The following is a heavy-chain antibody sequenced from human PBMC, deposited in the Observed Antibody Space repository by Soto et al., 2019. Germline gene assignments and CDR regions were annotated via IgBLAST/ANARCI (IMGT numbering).Heavy chain of an antibody. CDR2: VYHTGST. V-gene: IGHV4-4*02. CDR1: GVSISNDNW. D-gene: IGHD2-15*01. J-gene: IGHJ4*02. CDR3: VGKGWYSIEY. Sequence: QVQLQESGPGLVKPSGTLSLTCAVSGVSISNDNWWGWVRQPPGMGLAWIGEVYHTGSTNYNPSLKSRVTISVDKSKNHFSLDLTSVTAADTAVYYCVGKGWYSIEYWGQGTLVTVSP.